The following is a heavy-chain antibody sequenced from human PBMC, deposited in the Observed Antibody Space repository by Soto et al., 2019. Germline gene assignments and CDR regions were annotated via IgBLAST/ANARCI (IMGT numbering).Heavy chain of an antibody. CDR2: IIPVFRSA. V-gene: IGHV1-69*01. CDR3: ARRYCASDNCPLFYYFVDL. D-gene: IGHD2-21*02. CDR1: GGTFNKFA. Sequence: VQLVQSGAEVKKTGSSVKVSCKASGGTFNKFAFSWVRQAPGQGFEWMGGIIPVFRSANYAQRFRGRITITADEYTSTVYLYLNDLRSVDTAVYYCARRYCASDNCPLFYYFVDLWGLGTTVTVSS. J-gene: IGHJ6*02.